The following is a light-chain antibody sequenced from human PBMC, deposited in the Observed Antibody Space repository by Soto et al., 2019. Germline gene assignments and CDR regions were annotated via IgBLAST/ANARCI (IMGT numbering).Light chain of an antibody. CDR3: QQSFNSPT. J-gene: IGKJ2*01. CDR1: HDVSTF. V-gene: IGKV1-39*01. CDR2: AAS. Sequence: IQMTQSPSSLSASIGDRVTITCRASHDVSTFLNWYQQNPGKAPKLLIYAASSLQTGVPSTFSGSGSGTDFTLTISSLQREDIETYFWQQSFNSPTFGQGTKLEIK.